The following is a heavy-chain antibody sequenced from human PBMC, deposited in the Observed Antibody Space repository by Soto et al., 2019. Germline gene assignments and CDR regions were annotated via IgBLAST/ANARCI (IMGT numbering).Heavy chain of an antibody. V-gene: IGHV6-1*01. CDR2: TYYRSNCRH. CDR3: GRGVAGSGFEL. Sequence: PSPTLSLTCAISGASVSSNTAAWNWIRSSPSRGLEWLGRTYYRSNCRHDYAVSVKSRITVNPDTSKNHFPLQLNSVTPDDTAVYYCGRGVAGSGFELWGQGTLVIVSS. J-gene: IGHJ4*02. D-gene: IGHD6-19*01. CDR1: GASVSSNTAA.